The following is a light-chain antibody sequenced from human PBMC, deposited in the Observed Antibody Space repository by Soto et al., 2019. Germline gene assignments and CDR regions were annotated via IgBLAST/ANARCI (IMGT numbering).Light chain of an antibody. CDR1: QSISSY. CDR2: AAS. V-gene: IGKV1-39*01. J-gene: IGKJ1*01. Sequence: DIQMTQSPSSLSASVGDRVTITCRASQSISSYLNWYQQKPGKAPKLLIYAASSLQSGVPSRFSGSGSGTDITLTINSLQPEDFATYYCQQSYSTPRTFGQGTKVEIK. CDR3: QQSYSTPRT.